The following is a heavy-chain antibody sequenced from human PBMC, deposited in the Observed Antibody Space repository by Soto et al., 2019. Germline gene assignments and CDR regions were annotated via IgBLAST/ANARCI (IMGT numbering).Heavy chain of an antibody. CDR3: AKDGVLRFLEWFPTIPHFDY. V-gene: IGHV3-23*01. CDR2: ISGSGGST. J-gene: IGHJ4*02. D-gene: IGHD3-3*01. CDR1: GFTFSSYA. Sequence: EVQLLESGGGLVQPGGSLRLSCAASGFTFSSYAMSWVRQAPGKGLEWVSAISGSGGSTYYADSVKGRFTISRDNSKNTLYLQMNSLRAEDTAVYYCAKDGVLRFLEWFPTIPHFDYWGQGTLVTVSS.